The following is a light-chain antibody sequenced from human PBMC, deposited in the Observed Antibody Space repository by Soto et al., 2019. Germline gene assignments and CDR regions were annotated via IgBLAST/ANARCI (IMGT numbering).Light chain of an antibody. CDR3: QQYNTYSPT. V-gene: IGKV1-5*03. Sequence: DIQMTQSPSTLSASIGDRVTITCRASQSVGSWLAWYQRRPGKAPKLLIYMASTLEGGVPSRFSGSGSGTEFTLTISSLQPDDFATYYCQQYNTYSPTFGQGTRVEL. CDR2: MAS. CDR1: QSVGSW. J-gene: IGKJ1*01.